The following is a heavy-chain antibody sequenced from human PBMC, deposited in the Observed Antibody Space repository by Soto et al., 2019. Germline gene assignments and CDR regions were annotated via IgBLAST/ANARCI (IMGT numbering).Heavy chain of an antibody. CDR3: AKALGTFGATTSYYDSSGYYYVPFDY. D-gene: IGHD3-22*01. V-gene: IGHV3-23*01. CDR1: GFTFSSYA. CDR2: ISGSGGST. J-gene: IGHJ4*02. Sequence: GGSLRLSCAASGFTFSSYAMIWVRQAPGKGLEWVSAISGSGGSTYYADSVKGRFTISRDNSKNTLYLQMNSLRAEDTAVYYCAKALGTFGATTSYYDSSGYYYVPFDYWGQGTLVTVSS.